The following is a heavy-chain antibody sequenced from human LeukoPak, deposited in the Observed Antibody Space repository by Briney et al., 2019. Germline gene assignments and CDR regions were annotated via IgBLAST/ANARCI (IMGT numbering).Heavy chain of an antibody. Sequence: SETLSLTCTVSGGSISSSSYYWGWIRQPPGKGLEWIGSIYYSGSTYYNPSLKSRVTISVDTSKNQFSLKLSSVTAADTAVYYCAREGRSRGTPEKPGLAGRFLSENWYLDLWGRGTLVTVSS. D-gene: IGHD6-19*01. CDR3: AREGRSRGTPEKPGLAGRFLSENWYLDL. CDR2: IYYSGST. CDR1: GGSISSSSYY. J-gene: IGHJ2*01. V-gene: IGHV4-39*07.